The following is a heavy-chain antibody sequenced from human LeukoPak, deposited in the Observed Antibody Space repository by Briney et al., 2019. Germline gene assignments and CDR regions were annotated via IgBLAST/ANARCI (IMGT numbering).Heavy chain of an antibody. V-gene: IGHV4-4*08. CDR1: GDSISNYY. CDR3: ARNSSGWSFDY. CDR2: IHFSGGT. J-gene: IGHJ4*02. D-gene: IGHD6-19*01. Sequence: SETLSLTCTVSGDSISNYYWNWIRQPPGKGLEWIGHIHFSGGTNYNPSLNSRVTISVDTSKNQFSLKLSSVTAADTAVYYCARNSSGWSFDYWGQGTLVTVSS.